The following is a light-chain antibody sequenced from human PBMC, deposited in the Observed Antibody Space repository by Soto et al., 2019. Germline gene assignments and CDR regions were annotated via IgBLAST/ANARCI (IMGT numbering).Light chain of an antibody. Sequence: QSALTQPASVSGSPGQSITISCTGTSTDVGAYNYVSWYQQHPGKAPKLMIFEVSNRPSGVSDRFSGSKSGNTASLTISGLQAEDEAHYYCSSFTTASTWVFGAGTKLTVL. CDR1: STDVGAYNY. J-gene: IGLJ3*02. CDR2: EVS. V-gene: IGLV2-14*01. CDR3: SSFTTASTWV.